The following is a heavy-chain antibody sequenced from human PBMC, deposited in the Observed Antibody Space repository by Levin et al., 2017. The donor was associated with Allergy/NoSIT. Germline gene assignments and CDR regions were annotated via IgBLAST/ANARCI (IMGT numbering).Heavy chain of an antibody. D-gene: IGHD3-9*01. CDR2: IYYSGST. Sequence: SQTLSLTCTVSGGSVSSGSYYWSWIRQPPGKGLEWIGYIYYSGSTNYNPSLKSRVTISVDTSKNQFSLKLSSVTAADTAVYYCARDFDWGYAFDIWGQVTMVTVSS. CDR3: ARDFDWGYAFDI. V-gene: IGHV4-61*01. J-gene: IGHJ3*02. CDR1: GGSVSSGSYY.